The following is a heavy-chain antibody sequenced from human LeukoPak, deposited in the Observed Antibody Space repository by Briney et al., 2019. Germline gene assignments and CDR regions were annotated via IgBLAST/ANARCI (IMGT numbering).Heavy chain of an antibody. D-gene: IGHD3-9*01. J-gene: IGHJ6*02. Sequence: GSLRLSCADSRFTVSSNYMSCVRQAPGKGLEWVSDIYSGGSTYYADSVKGRFTISRDNSKNTLYLQMNSLRAEDTAVYYCARGLRYFDWLSYYYGMDVWGQGTTVTVSS. CDR3: ARGLRYFDWLSYYYGMDV. CDR1: RFTVSSNY. V-gene: IGHV3-66*01. CDR2: IYSGGST.